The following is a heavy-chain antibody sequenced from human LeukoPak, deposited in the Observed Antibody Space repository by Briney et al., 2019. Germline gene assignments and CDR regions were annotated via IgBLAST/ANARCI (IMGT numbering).Heavy chain of an antibody. CDR1: GGSFRGYY. CDR3: ARAPPGRPFDY. Sequence: SETLSLTCGVSGGSFRGYYWTWIRQAPGKGLEWIGEISHNAGPNYNPSLKSRVTISIDKPRNQFSLKTNSVTAADTAVYYCARAPPGRPFDYWGQGTLVTVSS. D-gene: IGHD6-6*01. J-gene: IGHJ4*02. CDR2: ISHNAGP. V-gene: IGHV4-34*01.